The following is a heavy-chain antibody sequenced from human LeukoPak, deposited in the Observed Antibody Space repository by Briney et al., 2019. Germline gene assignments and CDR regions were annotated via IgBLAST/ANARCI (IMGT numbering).Heavy chain of an antibody. V-gene: IGHV5-51*01. CDR1: GYSFTSYW. Sequence: GESLKISCKGSGYSFTSYWIGWVRQMPGKGLERMGIIYPGDSDTRYSPSFQGQVTISADKSISTAYLQWSSLKASDTAMYYCARITMVRGVITGAFDIWGQGTMVTVSS. D-gene: IGHD3-10*01. CDR2: IYPGDSDT. CDR3: ARITMVRGVITGAFDI. J-gene: IGHJ3*02.